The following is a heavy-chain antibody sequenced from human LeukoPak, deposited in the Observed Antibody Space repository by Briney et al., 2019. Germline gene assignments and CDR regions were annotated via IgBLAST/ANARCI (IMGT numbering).Heavy chain of an antibody. CDR3: AKGYSSGWTPFDY. V-gene: IGHV3-23*01. CDR2: IGDSGEIE. D-gene: IGHD6-19*01. CDR1: GPILRGHA. J-gene: IGHJ4*02. Sequence: GGSLRLSCEASGPILRGHAMSWVRQAPGKGLEWVSGIGDSGEIERYADSVKGRFTISRDNFRNTVYLEMRSLRPEDTAVYYCAKGYSSGWTPFDYWGQGTQVTVSS.